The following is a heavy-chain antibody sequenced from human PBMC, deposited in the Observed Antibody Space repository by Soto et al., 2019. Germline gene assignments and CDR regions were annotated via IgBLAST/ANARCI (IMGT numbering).Heavy chain of an antibody. Sequence: EVQLVESGGGLVQPGESLRLSCAASGLTFRSYWMHWVRQAPGKGLVWVSRINTDGSVAMYVDSVKGRFTISRDNAKKTLYLHMNSLSAEDTAVYFCVRDMQLWRLDSWGRGTLVTVSS. V-gene: IGHV3-74*03. CDR1: GLTFRSYW. J-gene: IGHJ4*02. CDR3: VRDMQLWRLDS. CDR2: INTDGSVA. D-gene: IGHD2-21*01.